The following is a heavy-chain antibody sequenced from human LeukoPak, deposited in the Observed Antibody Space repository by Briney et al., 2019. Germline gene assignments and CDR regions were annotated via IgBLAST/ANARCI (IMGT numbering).Heavy chain of an antibody. D-gene: IGHD3-16*02. CDR2: IYYSGST. CDR1: GGSISSSSYY. V-gene: IGHV4-39*07. Sequence: PSETLSLTCTVSGGSISSSSYYWGWIRQPPGKGLEWIGSIYYSGSTYYNPSLKSRVTISVDTSKNQFSLKLSSVTAADTAVYYCARGRPLYDYVWGSYRPSYYYYMDVWGKGTTVTISS. J-gene: IGHJ6*03. CDR3: ARGRPLYDYVWGSYRPSYYYYMDV.